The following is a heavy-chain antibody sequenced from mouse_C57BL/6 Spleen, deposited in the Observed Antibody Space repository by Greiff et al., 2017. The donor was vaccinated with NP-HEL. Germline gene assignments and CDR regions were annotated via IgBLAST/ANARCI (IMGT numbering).Heavy chain of an antibody. V-gene: IGHV1-61*01. J-gene: IGHJ3*01. D-gene: IGHD1-1*01. CDR2: IYPSDSET. Sequence: QVQLQQPGAELVRPGSSVKLSCKASGYTFTSYWMDWVKQRPGQGLEWIGNIYPSDSETHYNQKFKDKATLTVDKSSSTAYMQLSSLTSEDSAVYYCARLGSSYLFAYWGQGTLVTVSA. CDR1: GYTFTSYW. CDR3: ARLGSSYLFAY.